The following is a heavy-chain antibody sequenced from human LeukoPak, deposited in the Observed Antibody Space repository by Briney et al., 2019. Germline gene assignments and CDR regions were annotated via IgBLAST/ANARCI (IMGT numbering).Heavy chain of an antibody. CDR1: GFTFSDYF. V-gene: IGHV3-11*05. J-gene: IGHJ4*02. CDR3: ARDNGQFDY. Sequence: GGSLRLSCAASGFTFSDYFMSWIRQAPGKGLEWLSYIRGSTDYTKYADSVKGRFTISRDNSKNTLYLQMNSLRVEDTAVYYCARDNGQFDYWGQGTLVTVSS. CDR2: IRGSTDYT.